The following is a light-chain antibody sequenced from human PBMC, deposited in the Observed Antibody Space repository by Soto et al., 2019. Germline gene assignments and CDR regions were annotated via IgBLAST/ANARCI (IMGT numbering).Light chain of an antibody. CDR2: DVS. V-gene: IGLV2-14*03. CDR1: SSDVGGYNY. J-gene: IGLJ2*01. CDR3: CSYTRSSTVV. Sequence: QSVLTQPASVSGSPGQSIAISCTGTSSDVGGYNYVSWYQQHPGKAPKVKIYDVSSRPSGVSNRFSGSKSGNTASLTISGLQAEDEADYYCCSYTRSSTVVFGGGTKVTVL.